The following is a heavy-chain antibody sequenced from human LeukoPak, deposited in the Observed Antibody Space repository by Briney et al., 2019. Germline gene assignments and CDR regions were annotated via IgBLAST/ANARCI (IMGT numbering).Heavy chain of an antibody. J-gene: IGHJ2*01. Sequence: SETLSLTCTVSGGSISSGGYYWSWIRQHPGKGLEWTGYIYYTGGTDYNPSLKSRATISVDTSKNQFSLKLSSVTAADTAVYYCARDVTTVTLAWFFDPWGRGTLVTVSS. CDR2: IYYTGGT. V-gene: IGHV4-31*03. D-gene: IGHD4-17*01. CDR3: ARDVTTVTLAWFFDP. CDR1: GGSISSGGYY.